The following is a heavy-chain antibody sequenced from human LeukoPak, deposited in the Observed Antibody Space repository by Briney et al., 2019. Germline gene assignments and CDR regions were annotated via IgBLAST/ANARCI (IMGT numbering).Heavy chain of an antibody. CDR3: ANGGRKGWDSSSWYPTNFDY. V-gene: IGHV3-11*01. Sequence: PGGSLRLSCAASGFTFSDYYMSWIRQAPGKGLEWVSYISSSGSTIYYADSVKGRFTISRDNSKNTLYLQMNSLRAEDTAVYYCANGGRKGWDSSSWYPTNFDYWGQGTLVTVSS. CDR1: GFTFSDYY. J-gene: IGHJ4*02. CDR2: ISSSGSTI. D-gene: IGHD6-13*01.